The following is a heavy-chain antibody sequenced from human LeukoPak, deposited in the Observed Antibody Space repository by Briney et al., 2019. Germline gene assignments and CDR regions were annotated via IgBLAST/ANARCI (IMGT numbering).Heavy chain of an antibody. CDR1: GGTFSSYA. D-gene: IGHD6-19*01. CDR3: ARDNNGAAVAGYNWFDP. Sequence: PWASVKASCTASGGTFSSYAISWVRQAPGQGLEWMGGIIPIFGTANYAQKFQGRVTITADKSTSTAYMEPSSLRSEDTAVYYCARDNNGAAVAGYNWFDPWGQGTLVTVSS. J-gene: IGHJ5*02. V-gene: IGHV1-69*06. CDR2: IIPIFGTA.